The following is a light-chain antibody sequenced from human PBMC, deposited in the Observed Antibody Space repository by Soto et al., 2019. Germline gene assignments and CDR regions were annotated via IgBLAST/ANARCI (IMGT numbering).Light chain of an antibody. Sequence: DSQMTQSPSTLAASVGDRVTITCRASQSISSWLAWYQQKPGKAPKLLIYKAPLLQSGVPSRFSGSGSGTEFTLTISSLQPEDFATYHCQQYDRYPVTFGGGTKVDIK. J-gene: IGKJ4*01. V-gene: IGKV1-5*03. CDR3: QQYDRYPVT. CDR2: KAP. CDR1: QSISSW.